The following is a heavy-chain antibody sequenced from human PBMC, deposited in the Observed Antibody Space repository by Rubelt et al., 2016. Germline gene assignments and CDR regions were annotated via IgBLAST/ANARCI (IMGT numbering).Heavy chain of an antibody. D-gene: IGHD3-10*01. Sequence: EVQLVESGGGLVQPGRSLRLSCAASGFTFSNYWMSLVRQAPGKGLGWVANIKQDGSEKNYVDSVKGRLTISRENAKNSLYLQMNSLRVEDTAVYYCAAGMDPDHWGQGTLVTVSS. CDR3: AAGMDPDH. V-gene: IGHV3-7*01. CDR1: GFTFSNYW. CDR2: IKQDGSEK. J-gene: IGHJ4*02.